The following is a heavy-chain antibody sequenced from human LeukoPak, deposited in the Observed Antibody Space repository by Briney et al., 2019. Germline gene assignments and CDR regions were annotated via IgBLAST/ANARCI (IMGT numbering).Heavy chain of an antibody. CDR2: IYYSGST. J-gene: IGHJ5*02. CDR1: GGSISSYY. D-gene: IGHD3-10*01. V-gene: IGHV4-59*01. CDR3: ARAYLWFGELSA. Sequence: SETLSLTCTVSGGSISSYYWSWIRQPPGKGLEWIGYIYYSGSTNYNPSLKSRVTISVDTSKNQSSLKLSSVTAADTAVYYCARAYLWFGELSAWGQGTLVTVSS.